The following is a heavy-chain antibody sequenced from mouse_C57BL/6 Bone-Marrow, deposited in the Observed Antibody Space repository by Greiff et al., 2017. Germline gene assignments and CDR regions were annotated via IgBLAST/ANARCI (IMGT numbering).Heavy chain of an antibody. Sequence: EVKLVESGGGLVKPGGSLKLSCAASGFTFSSYAMSWVRQTPEKRLEWVATISDGGSYTYYPDNVKGRFTISRDNAKNNLYLQMSHLKSEDTAMYYCAREGNPFDYWGQGTTLTVSS. J-gene: IGHJ2*01. D-gene: IGHD2-1*01. CDR2: ISDGGSYT. CDR3: AREGNPFDY. CDR1: GFTFSSYA. V-gene: IGHV5-4*01.